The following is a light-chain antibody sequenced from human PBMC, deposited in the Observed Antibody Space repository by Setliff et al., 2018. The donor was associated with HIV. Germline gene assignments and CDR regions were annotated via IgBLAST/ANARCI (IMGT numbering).Light chain of an antibody. V-gene: IGLV2-14*01. CDR1: SSDVGGYNY. J-gene: IGLJ1*01. CDR3: SSYTSSSPLYV. CDR2: EVS. Sequence: QSALTQPASVSGSPGQSITISCTGTSSDVGGYNYVSWYQQHPGKATKLMIYEVSNRPSGFSDRFSGSKSGNTASLTISGLQTEDEADYFCSSYTSSSPLYVFGTGTKVNVL.